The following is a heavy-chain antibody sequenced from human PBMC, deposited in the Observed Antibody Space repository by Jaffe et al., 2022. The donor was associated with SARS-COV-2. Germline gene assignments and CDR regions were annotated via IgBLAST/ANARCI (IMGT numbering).Heavy chain of an antibody. CDR1: GFSFTGYY. D-gene: IGHD1-20*01. CDR3: ARPVLTGTTVEWFDP. CDR2: INPNNGGT. J-gene: IGHJ5*02. V-gene: IGHV1-2*06. Sequence: QVQLVQSGAEVKKPGASVKVSCKASGFSFTGYYIHWVRQAPGQGPEWMGRINPNNGGTNFAQKFQGRVAMTRDTSISTVYMELSSLRTDDTAVYYCARPVLTGTTVEWFDPWGQGTLVTVSS.